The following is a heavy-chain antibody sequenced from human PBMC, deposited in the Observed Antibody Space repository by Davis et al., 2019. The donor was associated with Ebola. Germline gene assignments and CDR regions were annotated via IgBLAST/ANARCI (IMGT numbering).Heavy chain of an antibody. V-gene: IGHV3-33*01. Sequence: PGGSLRLSCEVSGFTFSSHGMHWVRQAPGRGLEWLAVSWNDGSKQFYANSVKGRFTTSRDNSKNTFFLQMDSLRVEDTAVYYCARWVYWTPDFWGRGTLVTVSS. CDR1: GFTFSSHG. CDR3: ARWVYWTPDF. J-gene: IGHJ4*02. D-gene: IGHD3/OR15-3a*01. CDR2: SWNDGSKQ.